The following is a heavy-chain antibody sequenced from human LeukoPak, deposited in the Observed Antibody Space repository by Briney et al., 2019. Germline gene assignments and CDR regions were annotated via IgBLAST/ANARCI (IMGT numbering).Heavy chain of an antibody. CDR1: GFTFSSYG. D-gene: IGHD3-10*01. CDR3: AKDYGSGSYYNEDYFDY. V-gene: IGHV3-23*01. CDR2: ISGSGGST. Sequence: GGSLRLSCAASGFTFSSYGMSWVRQAPGKGLDWVSAISGSGGSTYYADSVKGRFTISRDNSKNTLYLQMNSLRAEDTAVYYCAKDYGSGSYYNEDYFDYWGQGTLVTVSS. J-gene: IGHJ4*02.